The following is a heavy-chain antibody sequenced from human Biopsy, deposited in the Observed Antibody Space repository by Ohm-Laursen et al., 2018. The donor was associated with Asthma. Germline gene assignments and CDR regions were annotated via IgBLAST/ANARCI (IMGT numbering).Heavy chain of an antibody. V-gene: IGHV3-48*04. D-gene: IGHD6-25*01. J-gene: IGHJ6*02. CDR3: ARVFESSEWGPFYHFGLDV. CDR1: GFSFSNFG. CDR2: ISSSGSTT. Sequence: GSLRLSCAASGFSFSNFGMHWVRQAPGKGLEWVSSISSSGSTTYPAESVKGRFTISRDNGQKSLFLQMGSLRAEDTAIYYCARVFESSEWGPFYHFGLDVWGQGTTVAVSS.